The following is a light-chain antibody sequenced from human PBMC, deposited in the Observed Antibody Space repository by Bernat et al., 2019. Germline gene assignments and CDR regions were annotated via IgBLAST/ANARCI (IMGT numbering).Light chain of an antibody. CDR3: QHYGSSMWT. Sequence: EIVLTQSPGTLSLSPGERATLSCRASQSVSGFHLAWYQQKPGQPPRVLVYGASRRATGIPDRFSGSGSGTDFTLTINRLEPEDFAVYYCQHYGSSMWTFGQGTKVEVK. CDR2: GAS. J-gene: IGKJ1*01. CDR1: QSVSGFH. V-gene: IGKV3-20*01.